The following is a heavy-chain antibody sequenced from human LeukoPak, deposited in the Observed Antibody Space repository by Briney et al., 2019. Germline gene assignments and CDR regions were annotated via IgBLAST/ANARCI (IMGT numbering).Heavy chain of an antibody. V-gene: IGHV3-30*02. D-gene: IGHD5-12*01. J-gene: IGHJ4*02. Sequence: GGSLRLSCAASGFTFSSYGMHWVRQAPGKGLEWVAFIRYDGSNKYYADSVKGRFTISRDNSKNTLYLQMNSLRSEDTAVYYCARVGGYDRRATFDYWGQGTLVTVSS. CDR2: IRYDGSNK. CDR1: GFTFSSYG. CDR3: ARVGGYDRRATFDY.